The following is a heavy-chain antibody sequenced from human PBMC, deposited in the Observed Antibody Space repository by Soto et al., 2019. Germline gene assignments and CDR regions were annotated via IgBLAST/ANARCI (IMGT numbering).Heavy chain of an antibody. D-gene: IGHD3-3*01. CDR2: ISSNGGST. J-gene: IGHJ6*02. CDR1: GFTFSSYA. V-gene: IGHV3-64D*08. CDR3: VKSDFWSGYWQLYYYYYGMDV. Sequence: PGGSLRLSCSASGFTFSSYAMHWVRQAPGKGLEYVSAISSNGGSTYYADSVKGRFTISRDNSKNTLYLQMSSLRAEDTAVYYCVKSDFWSGYWQLYYYYYGMDVWGQGTTVTVSS.